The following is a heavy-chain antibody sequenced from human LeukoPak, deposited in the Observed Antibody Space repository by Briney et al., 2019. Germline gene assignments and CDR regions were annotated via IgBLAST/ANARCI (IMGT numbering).Heavy chain of an antibody. D-gene: IGHD3-3*01. V-gene: IGHV4-59*04. CDR2: IYYSGST. J-gene: IGHJ5*02. CDR3: AQLHDFWSGYSSGS. Sequence: SETLSLTCTVSGGSISSYYWSWIRQPPGKGLEWIGYIYYSGSTYYNPSLKSRVTISVDTSKNQFSLKLSSVTAADTAVYYCAQLHDFWSGYSSGSWGQGTLVTVSS. CDR1: GGSISSYY.